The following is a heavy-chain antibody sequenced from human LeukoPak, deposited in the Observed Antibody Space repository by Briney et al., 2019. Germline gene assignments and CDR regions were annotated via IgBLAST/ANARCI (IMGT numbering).Heavy chain of an antibody. J-gene: IGHJ5*02. D-gene: IGHD6-13*01. CDR3: ARVRSPYSSSWGRGANWFDP. CDR2: MNPNSGNT. Sequence: ASVKVSCKASGYTFTGYYMHWVRQATGQGLEWMGWMNPNSGNTGYAQKFQGRVTMTRNTSISTAYMELSSLRSEDTAVYYCARVRSPYSSSWGRGANWFDPWGQGTLVTVSS. V-gene: IGHV1-8*02. CDR1: GYTFTGYY.